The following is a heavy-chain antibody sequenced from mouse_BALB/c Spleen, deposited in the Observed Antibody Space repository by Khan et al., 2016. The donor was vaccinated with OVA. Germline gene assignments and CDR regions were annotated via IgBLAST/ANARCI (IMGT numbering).Heavy chain of an antibody. CDR2: INTYTGDP. V-gene: IGHV9-1*02. CDR3: AREGYNGTMDN. D-gene: IGHD2-14*01. Sequence: LVESGPELKKPGETVKFSCKASGYTFRNNGMNWVKQTPGKGLKWMGWINTYTGDPTYADDFKGRFAFSLETSPDTAYLKNDNLKQEDMATYFGAREGYNGTMDNWGQGTSVTVSS. J-gene: IGHJ4*01. CDR1: GYTFRNNG.